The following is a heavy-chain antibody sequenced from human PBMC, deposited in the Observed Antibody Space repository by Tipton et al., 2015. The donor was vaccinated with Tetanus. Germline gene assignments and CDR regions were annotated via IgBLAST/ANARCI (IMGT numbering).Heavy chain of an antibody. J-gene: IGHJ4*02. D-gene: IGHD3-22*01. CDR3: ARQEPPRRFFYDSSGSSD. Sequence: TLSLTCTVSGASVRAGDYSWNWIRQPPGKGLEWIGHIFYTGSRHYNPSVESRVTISVDTSKNQFSLNLTSVTAADTAVYFCARQEPPRRFFYDSSGSSDWGQGILVTVSS. CDR2: IFYTGSR. V-gene: IGHV4-30-2*03. CDR1: GASVRAGDYS.